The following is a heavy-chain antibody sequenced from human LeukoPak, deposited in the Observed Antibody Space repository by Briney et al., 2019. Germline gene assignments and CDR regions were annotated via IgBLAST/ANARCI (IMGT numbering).Heavy chain of an antibody. CDR3: ARVDTAMVAGGGDY. D-gene: IGHD5-18*01. Sequence: ASVKVSCKASGYTFTSYGISWVRQAPGQGLEWMGWISGYNGNTKNAQKLQGRVTMTTDTSTSTAYMELRSLRSDDTAVEYCARVDTAMVAGGGDYWGQGTLVTVSS. CDR1: GYTFTSYG. J-gene: IGHJ4*02. V-gene: IGHV1-18*01. CDR2: ISGYNGNT.